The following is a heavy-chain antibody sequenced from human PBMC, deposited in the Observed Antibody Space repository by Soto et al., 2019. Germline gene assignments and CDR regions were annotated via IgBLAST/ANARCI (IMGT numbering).Heavy chain of an antibody. J-gene: IGHJ6*02. V-gene: IGHV1-18*01. CDR2: ISGYNGNT. CDR3: ARKGQAPYYYYGMDV. Sequence: ASVKVSCKAAGYTFTNYGFSWVRQAPGQGLEWMGWISGYNGNTKYAEKFQGRVTMTTDTSTSTAHMELRSLRSDDTAVYYCARKGQAPYYYYGMDVWG. CDR1: GYTFTNYG.